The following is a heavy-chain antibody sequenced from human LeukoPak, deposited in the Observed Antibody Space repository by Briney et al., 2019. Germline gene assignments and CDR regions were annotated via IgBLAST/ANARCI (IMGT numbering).Heavy chain of an antibody. V-gene: IGHV1-69*13. D-gene: IGHD2-2*02. CDR2: IIPIFGTA. CDR1: GGTFSSYA. CDR3: ARGEDCSSTSCYTPPSRNWFDP. J-gene: IGHJ5*02. Sequence: GVSVKVSCKASGGTFSSYAISWVRQAPGQRLEWMGGIIPIFGTANYAQKFQGRVTITADESTSTAYMELSSLRSEDTAVYYCARGEDCSSTSCYTPPSRNWFDPWGQGTLVTVSS.